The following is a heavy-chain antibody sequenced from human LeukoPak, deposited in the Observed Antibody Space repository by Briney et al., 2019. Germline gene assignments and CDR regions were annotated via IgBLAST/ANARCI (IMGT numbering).Heavy chain of an antibody. CDR1: GFTFSDYY. CDR2: ISSSGSTI. CDR3: ARAGADTAMAFDY. J-gene: IGHJ4*02. D-gene: IGHD5-18*01. V-gene: IGHV3-11*01. Sequence: PGGSLRLSCAASGFTFSDYYVSWIRQAPGKGLEWVSYISSSGSTIYYADSVKGRFTISRDNAKNSLYLQMNSLRAEDTAVYYCARAGADTAMAFDYWGQGTLVTVSS.